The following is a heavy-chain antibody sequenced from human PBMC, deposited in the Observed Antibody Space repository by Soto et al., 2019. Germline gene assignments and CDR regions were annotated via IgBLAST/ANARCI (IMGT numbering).Heavy chain of an antibody. J-gene: IGHJ5*02. D-gene: IGHD2-2*01. Sequence: ETLSLTCTVSGGSISSSSYYWGWIRQPPGKGLEWIGSIYYSGSTYYNPSLKSRVTISVDTSKNQFSLKLSSVTAADTAVYYCARQPYQLLNFDPWGQGTLVTVSS. V-gene: IGHV4-39*01. CDR3: ARQPYQLLNFDP. CDR1: GGSISSSSYY. CDR2: IYYSGST.